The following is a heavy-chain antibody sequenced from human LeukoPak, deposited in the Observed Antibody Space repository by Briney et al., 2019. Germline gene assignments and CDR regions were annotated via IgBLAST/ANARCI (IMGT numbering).Heavy chain of an antibody. V-gene: IGHV1-2*02. J-gene: IGHJ4*02. D-gene: IGHD3-3*01. CDR1: GYTFTGYY. Sequence: ASVKVSCKASGYTFTGYYMHWVRQAPGQGLGWMGGINPNSGGTNYAQKFQGRVTMTRDTSISTAYMELSRLRSDDTAVYYCARPHYDFWSGYYYYFDYWGQGTLVTVSS. CDR2: INPNSGGT. CDR3: ARPHYDFWSGYYYYFDY.